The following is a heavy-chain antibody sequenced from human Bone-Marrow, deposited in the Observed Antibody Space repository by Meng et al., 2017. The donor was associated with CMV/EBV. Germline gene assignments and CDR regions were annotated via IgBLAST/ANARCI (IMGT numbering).Heavy chain of an antibody. Sequence: GGSLRLSCAASGFTVSSNYMSWVRQAPGKGLEWVSVIYSGGSTYYADSVKGRFTTSRDNSKNTLYLQMNSLRAEDTAVYYCASSDCSSTSCYGDYFDYWGQGTLVTVSS. V-gene: IGHV3-53*01. CDR3: ASSDCSSTSCYGDYFDY. CDR2: IYSGGST. J-gene: IGHJ4*02. D-gene: IGHD2-2*01. CDR1: GFTVSSNY.